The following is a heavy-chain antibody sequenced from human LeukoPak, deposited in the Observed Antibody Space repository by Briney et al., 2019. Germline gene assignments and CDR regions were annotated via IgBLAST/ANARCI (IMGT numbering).Heavy chain of an antibody. CDR2: ISSNGGST. CDR1: RFTFSSYA. CDR3: ARVGRFGEFDY. V-gene: IGHV3-64*01. D-gene: IGHD3-10*01. J-gene: IGHJ4*02. Sequence: GGSLRLSCAASRFTFSSYAMHWVRQAPGKGLEYVSAISSNGGSTYYANSVKGRFTISRDNSKNTLYLQMGSLRAEDMAVYYCARVGRFGEFDYWGQGTLVTVSS.